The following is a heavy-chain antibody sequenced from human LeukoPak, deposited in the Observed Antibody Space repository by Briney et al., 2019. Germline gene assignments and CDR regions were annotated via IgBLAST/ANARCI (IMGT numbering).Heavy chain of an antibody. CDR2: IKEDGSEK. D-gene: IGHD6-6*01. V-gene: IGHV3-7*05. Sequence: GGSLRLSCAASGFTFSTYWMSWVRQAPGKGLEWVANIKEDGSEKYYVDSVKGRFTIYRDNAKNSLYLQMNRLSAEDTAVYYCARDSPGSSRFYHYYGLDVWGQGTTVTVSS. J-gene: IGHJ6*02. CDR1: GFTFSTYW. CDR3: ARDSPGSSRFYHYYGLDV.